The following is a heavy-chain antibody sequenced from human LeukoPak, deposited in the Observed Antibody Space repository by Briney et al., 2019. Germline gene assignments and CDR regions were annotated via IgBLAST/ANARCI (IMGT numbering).Heavy chain of an antibody. D-gene: IGHD4/OR15-4a*01. CDR1: GFTVSSTY. CDR2: IYSGGTT. Sequence: GGSLRLSCAASGFTVSSTYMSWVRQAPGKGLEWVSVIYSGGTTYYADSVKGRFTISRDNSKNTLYLQMNSLRTEDTAVYYCARDLYDYGSYWGQGTLVTVS. CDR3: ARDLYDYGSY. V-gene: IGHV3-66*01. J-gene: IGHJ4*02.